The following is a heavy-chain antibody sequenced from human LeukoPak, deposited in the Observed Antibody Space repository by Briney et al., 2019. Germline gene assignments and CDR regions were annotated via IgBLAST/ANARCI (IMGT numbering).Heavy chain of an antibody. J-gene: IGHJ4*02. CDR3: AKTSGSYLSSEAFDY. V-gene: IGHV3-9*03. D-gene: IGHD1-26*01. Sequence: GRSLRLSCAASGFTFVDYAMHWVRHAPGKGLEWVSGISWNSGSIGYADSVKGRFTISRDNAKNSLYLQMNSLRAEDVALYYCAKTSGSYLSSEAFDYWGQGTLVTVSS. CDR1: GFTFVDYA. CDR2: ISWNSGSI.